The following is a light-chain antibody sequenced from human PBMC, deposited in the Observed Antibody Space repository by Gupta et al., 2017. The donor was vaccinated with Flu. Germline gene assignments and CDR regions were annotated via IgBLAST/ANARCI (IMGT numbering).Light chain of an antibody. V-gene: IGKV2-28*01. CDR2: LGS. CDR1: QSLLHSNGYNY. CDR3: MQALQTPPWT. Sequence: DIVLTQSPLSLPVTPGESASISCRSSQSLLHSNGYNYLDWYLQKPGQSPQLLIYLGSNRASGVPDRFSGGGSGTDFTLKISRVEAEDVGVYYCMQALQTPPWTFGQGTKVEIK. J-gene: IGKJ1*01.